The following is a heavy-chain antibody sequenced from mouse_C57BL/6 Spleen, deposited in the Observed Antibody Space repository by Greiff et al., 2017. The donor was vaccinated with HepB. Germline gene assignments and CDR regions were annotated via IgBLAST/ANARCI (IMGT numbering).Heavy chain of an antibody. D-gene: IGHD6-5*01. CDR2: IYPSDSET. V-gene: IGHV1-61*01. CDR3: ARRAYVFYAMDY. Sequence: QVQLQQPGAELVRPGSSVKLSCKASGYTFTSYWMDWVKQRPGQGLEWIGNIYPSDSETHYNQKFKDKATLTVDKSSSTAYMQLSSLTSEDSAVYYCARRAYVFYAMDYWGQGTSVTVSS. J-gene: IGHJ4*01. CDR1: GYTFTSYW.